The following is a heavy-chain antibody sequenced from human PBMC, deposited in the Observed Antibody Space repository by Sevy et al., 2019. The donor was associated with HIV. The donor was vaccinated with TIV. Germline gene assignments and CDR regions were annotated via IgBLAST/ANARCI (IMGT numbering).Heavy chain of an antibody. CDR1: GYTFTDHF. CDR2: INPTNGGT. D-gene: IGHD3-16*01. V-gene: IGHV1-2*02. CDR3: ARVIPSTGVSRSHWHFDL. J-gene: IGHJ2*01. Sequence: ASVKVSCKASGYTFTDHFVHWVRQAPGQGLEWMGWINPTNGGTDYTRKLRGRDTMTRDTSIDTVYMELRWLSSDDTAVYYCARVIPSTGVSRSHWHFDLWGRGTLVTVSS.